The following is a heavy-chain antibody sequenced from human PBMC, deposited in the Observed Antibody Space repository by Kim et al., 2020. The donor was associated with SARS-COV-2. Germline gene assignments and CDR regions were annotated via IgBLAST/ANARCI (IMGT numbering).Heavy chain of an antibody. CDR1: GGSFSGYY. Sequence: SETLSLTCAVYGGSFSGYYWSWIRQPPGKGLEWIGEINHSGSTNYNPSLKSRVTISVDTSKNQFSLKLSSVTAADTAVYYCARGNSLYYYYYGMDVWGQGTTVTVSS. CDR2: INHSGST. D-gene: IGHD2-21*01. CDR3: ARGNSLYYYYYGMDV. J-gene: IGHJ6*02. V-gene: IGHV4-34*01.